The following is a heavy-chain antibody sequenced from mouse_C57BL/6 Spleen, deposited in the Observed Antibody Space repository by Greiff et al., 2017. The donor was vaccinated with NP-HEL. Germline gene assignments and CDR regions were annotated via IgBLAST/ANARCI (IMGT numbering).Heavy chain of an antibody. Sequence: VQLQESGPELVKPGASVKLSCKASGYTFTSYDINWVKQRPGQGLEWIGWIYPRDGSTKYNEKFKGKATLTVDTSSSTAYMELHSLTSEDSAVYFCARHYYGSSYYFDYWGQGTTLTVSS. CDR3: ARHYYGSSYYFDY. D-gene: IGHD1-1*01. CDR2: IYPRDGST. J-gene: IGHJ2*01. CDR1: GYTFTSYD. V-gene: IGHV1-85*01.